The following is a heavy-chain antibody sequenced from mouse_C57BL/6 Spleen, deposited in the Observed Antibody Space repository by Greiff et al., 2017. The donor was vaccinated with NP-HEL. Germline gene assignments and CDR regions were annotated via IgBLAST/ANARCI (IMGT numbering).Heavy chain of an antibody. V-gene: IGHV1-26*01. CDR2: INPNNGGT. D-gene: IGHD1-1*01. J-gene: IGHJ3*01. Sequence: EVQLQQSGPELVKPGASVKISCKASGYTFTDYYMNWVKQSHGKSLEWIGDINPNNGGTSYNQKFKGKATLTVDKSSSTAYMELRSLTSEDSAVYYWAREIYYGSSGFAYWGQGTLVTVSA. CDR1: GYTFTDYY. CDR3: AREIYYGSSGFAY.